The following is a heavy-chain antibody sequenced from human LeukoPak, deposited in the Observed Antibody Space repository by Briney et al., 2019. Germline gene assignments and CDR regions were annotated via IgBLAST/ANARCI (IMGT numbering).Heavy chain of an antibody. CDR2: INPSGGST. V-gene: IGHV1-46*01. D-gene: IGHD3-9*01. Sequence: ASVKVSCKASGYTFTSYYMHWVRQAPGQGLEWMGIINPSGGSTSYAQKFQGRVTMTRDTSTSTVYMELSSLRSEDTAVYYCARGSQYYDILTGYVPRHFDYWGQGTLVTVSS. CDR3: ARGSQYYDILTGYVPRHFDY. J-gene: IGHJ4*02. CDR1: GYTFTSYY.